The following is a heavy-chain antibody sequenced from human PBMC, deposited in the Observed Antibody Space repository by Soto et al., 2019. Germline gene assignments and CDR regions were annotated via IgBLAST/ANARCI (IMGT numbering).Heavy chain of an antibody. D-gene: IGHD2-15*01. CDR2: LDSGGNT. V-gene: IGHV3-66*01. J-gene: IGHJ4*02. Sequence: EVQLVESGGGVVQPGGSLGLSCAASGIIVSSNFMSWVRQTPGKGLEWVSILDSGGNTYYADSAKGRFTISRDNSKNTVYLQMNSLRPEDTAVYYCARDSHSPNRFDDWGQGTLVTVSS. CDR1: GIIVSSNF. CDR3: ARDSHSPNRFDD.